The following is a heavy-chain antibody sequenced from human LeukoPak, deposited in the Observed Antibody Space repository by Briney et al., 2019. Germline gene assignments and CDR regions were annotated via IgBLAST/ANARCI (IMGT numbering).Heavy chain of an antibody. J-gene: IGHJ4*02. CDR3: AKDNAYSSGWLYYFDY. V-gene: IGHV3-48*03. CDR2: ISSSGSTI. Sequence: PGGSLRLSCAASGFTFSSYEMTWVRQAPGKGLEWVSYISSSGSTIYYAESVKGRFTIYRDNAKNSLHLQMNSLRAEDTAVYYCAKDNAYSSGWLYYFDYWGQGTLVTVSS. CDR1: GFTFSSYE. D-gene: IGHD6-19*01.